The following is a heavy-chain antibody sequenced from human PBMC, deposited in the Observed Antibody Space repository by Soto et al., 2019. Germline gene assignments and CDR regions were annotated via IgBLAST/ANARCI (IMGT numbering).Heavy chain of an antibody. J-gene: IGHJ4*02. D-gene: IGHD1-1*01. CDR2: TYYRSKWFY. Sequence: PSQTLSLTCGISGGSVSSNSAAWNWIRQSPSRGLEWLGRTYYRSKWFYDYAVSVKSRITVDPDTSKNQFSLQLNSVTPDDTAVYYCVRYLWANWKPRSPFDEWGQGILVTVSS. V-gene: IGHV6-1*01. CDR1: GGSVSSNSAA. CDR3: VRYLWANWKPRSPFDE.